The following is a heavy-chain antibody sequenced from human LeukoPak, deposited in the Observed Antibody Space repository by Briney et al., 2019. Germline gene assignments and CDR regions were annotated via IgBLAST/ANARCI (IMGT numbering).Heavy chain of an antibody. V-gene: IGHV3-21*01. CDR1: GFTFSSYS. J-gene: IGHJ4*02. D-gene: IGHD3-16*02. CDR2: ISSSSSYI. CDR3: ARDRGYDYIWGSYRSLHYFDY. Sequence: GGSLRLSCAASGFTFSSYSMNWVRQAPGKGLEWVSSISSSSSYIYYADSVKGRFTISRDNAKNSLYLQMNSLRAEDTAVYYCARDRGYDYIWGSYRSLHYFDYWGQATLVTVSS.